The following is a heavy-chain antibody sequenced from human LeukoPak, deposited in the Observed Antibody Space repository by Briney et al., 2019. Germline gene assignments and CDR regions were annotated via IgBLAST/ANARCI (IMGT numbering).Heavy chain of an antibody. D-gene: IGHD1-14*01. J-gene: IGHJ4*02. CDR2: IKSDGSST. CDR3: ATGEPALFDK. V-gene: IGHV3-74*01. Sequence: SGGSLSLSCAAPGFTLSKYWMHWVGQGQGKGLGGVSRIKSDGSSTNYADSVKGRFTISRDNTKNTVYLQMNSLRVEDTALYYCATGEPALFDKRGQGTLVTVSS. CDR1: GFTLSKYW.